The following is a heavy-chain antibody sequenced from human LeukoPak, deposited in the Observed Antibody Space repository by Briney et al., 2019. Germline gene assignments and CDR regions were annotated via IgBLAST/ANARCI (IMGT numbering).Heavy chain of an antibody. CDR3: ARVIGWESQGMDV. CDR2: IYYSGST. CDR1: GGSISSYY. V-gene: IGHV4-59*12. D-gene: IGHD1-26*01. Sequence: SETLSLTCTVSGGSISSYYWSWIRQPPGKGLEWIGYIYYSGSTNYNPSLKSRVTISVDTSKNQFSLKLSSVTAVDTAVYYCARVIGWESQGMDVWGQGTTVTVSS. J-gene: IGHJ6*02.